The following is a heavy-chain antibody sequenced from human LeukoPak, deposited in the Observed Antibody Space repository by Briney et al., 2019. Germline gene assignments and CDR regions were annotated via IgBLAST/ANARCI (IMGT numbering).Heavy chain of an antibody. CDR3: ARDQLTMIVVVTGFDY. J-gene: IGHJ4*02. CDR2: IGTAGDT. V-gene: IGHV3-13*01. CDR1: GFTFSSYD. D-gene: IGHD3-22*01. Sequence: GGSLRLSCAASGFTFSSYDMHWVRQATGKGLEWVSAIGTAGDTYYPGSVKGRFTISRENAKNSLYLQMNSLRAEDTAVYYCARDQLTMIVVVTGFDYWGQGTLVTVSS.